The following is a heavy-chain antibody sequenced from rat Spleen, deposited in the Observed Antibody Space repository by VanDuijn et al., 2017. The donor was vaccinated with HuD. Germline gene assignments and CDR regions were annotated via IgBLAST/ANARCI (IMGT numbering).Heavy chain of an antibody. CDR1: GFTFSVYG. V-gene: IGHV5-19*01. CDR2: ISPSGTIS. Sequence: EVQLVESGGGLVRPGRSLKLSCAASGFTFSVYGMHWIRQAPTKGLEWVASISPSGTISHYRDSVKGRFTISRDNAKSSLYLQMDSLRSEDTATYYCTSEPGYNSYFAYWGQGVMVTVSS. J-gene: IGHJ2*01. CDR3: TSEPGYNSYFAY. D-gene: IGHD1-4*01.